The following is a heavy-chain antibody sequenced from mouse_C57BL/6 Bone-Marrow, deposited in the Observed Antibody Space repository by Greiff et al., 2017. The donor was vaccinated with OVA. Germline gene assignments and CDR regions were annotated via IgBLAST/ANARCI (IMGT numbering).Heavy chain of an antibody. CDR1: GYSITSGYY. D-gene: IGHD2-4*01. V-gene: IGHV3-6*01. Sequence: EVQRVESGPGLVKPSQSLSLTCSVTGYSITSGYYWNWIRQFPGNKLEWMGYISYDGSNNYNPSLKNRISITRDTSKNQLFRKLNSVTTEDTATYYCARYDYDVYWYFDVWGTGTTVTVSS. CDR3: ARYDYDVYWYFDV. J-gene: IGHJ1*03. CDR2: ISYDGSN.